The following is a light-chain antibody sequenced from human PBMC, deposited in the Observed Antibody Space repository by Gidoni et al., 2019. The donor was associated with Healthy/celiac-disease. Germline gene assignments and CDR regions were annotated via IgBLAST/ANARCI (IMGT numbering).Light chain of an antibody. CDR3: SSYTSSSIVV. V-gene: IGLV2-14*04. J-gene: IGLJ2*01. Sequence: CTGTSSDVGGYNYVSWYQQHPGKAPKLMIYDVSNRPSGVSNRFSGSKSGNTASLTISGLQAEDEADYYCSSYTSSSIVVFGGGTKLTVL. CDR2: DVS. CDR1: SSDVGGYNY.